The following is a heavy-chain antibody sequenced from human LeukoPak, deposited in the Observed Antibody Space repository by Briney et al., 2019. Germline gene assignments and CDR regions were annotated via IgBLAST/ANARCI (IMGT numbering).Heavy chain of an antibody. CDR2: ISAYNGNT. Sequence: GASVKVSCKASGYTFTSYGISWVRQAPGQGLEWMGWISAYNGNTNYAQKLQGRVTMTTDTSTSTAYMGLRSLRSDDTAVYYCARDMGSGSNYYYYYGMDVWGQGTTVTVSS. D-gene: IGHD3-3*01. V-gene: IGHV1-18*01. J-gene: IGHJ6*02. CDR1: GYTFTSYG. CDR3: ARDMGSGSNYYYYYGMDV.